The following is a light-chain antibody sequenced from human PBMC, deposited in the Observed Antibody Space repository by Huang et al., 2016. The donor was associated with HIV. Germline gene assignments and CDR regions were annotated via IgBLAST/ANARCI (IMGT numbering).Light chain of an antibody. CDR1: QSGNSF. V-gene: IGKV3-11*01. Sequence: EIVLTQSPATLSLSPGERATLSCRASQSGNSFLAWYQHKPGQAPRLLIYDASNRATGIPARFSGSGSGTDCTLTISSLEPEDFAVYYCQQRSNWPPHTFGGGTKVEIK. CDR2: DAS. J-gene: IGKJ4*01. CDR3: QQRSNWPPHT.